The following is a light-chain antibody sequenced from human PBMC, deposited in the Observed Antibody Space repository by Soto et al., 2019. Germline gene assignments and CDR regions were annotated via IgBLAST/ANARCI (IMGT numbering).Light chain of an antibody. CDR2: TSS. V-gene: IGKV1-12*01. Sequence: DIQMTQSPSSVSASVGDRLTISCRASQDISSKLAWYQQRPGKAPNLLIYTSSNLQSGVPSRFSGSGSGTDFTLTINNLQPEDLATYYCQQSYSRMTFGQGTKV. CDR1: QDISSK. J-gene: IGKJ1*01. CDR3: QQSYSRMT.